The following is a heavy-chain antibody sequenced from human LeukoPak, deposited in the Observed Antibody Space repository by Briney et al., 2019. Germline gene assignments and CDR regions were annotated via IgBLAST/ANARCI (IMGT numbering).Heavy chain of an antibody. CDR1: AFTFSNYC. CDR2: ISYDGSNE. J-gene: IGHJ2*01. Sequence: GGSLRLSCAASAFTFSNYCMHWVRQAPGKGLECVAGISYDGSNEYYADSVKGRFTISRDNSKNTLHLQMSGLRSEASALCYCAKGGYTYGYGGYFDRWGRGTLVA. CDR3: AKGGYTYGYGGYFDR. V-gene: IGHV3-30*18. D-gene: IGHD5-18*01.